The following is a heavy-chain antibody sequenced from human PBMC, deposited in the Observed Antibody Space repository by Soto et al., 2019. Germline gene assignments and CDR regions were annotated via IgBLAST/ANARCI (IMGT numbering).Heavy chain of an antibody. Sequence: EVQLVESGGGLVQPGGSLRLSCAASGFIFSSYWMHWVRQAPGKGLVWVSRINSDGSSTSYADSVKGRFTISRDNAKNTLYLQRNTLRAEDTAVYYCARSATTVTTSWFDPWGQGTLVTVSS. J-gene: IGHJ5*02. CDR3: ARSATTVTTSWFDP. V-gene: IGHV3-74*01. D-gene: IGHD4-17*01. CDR2: INSDGSST. CDR1: GFIFSSYW.